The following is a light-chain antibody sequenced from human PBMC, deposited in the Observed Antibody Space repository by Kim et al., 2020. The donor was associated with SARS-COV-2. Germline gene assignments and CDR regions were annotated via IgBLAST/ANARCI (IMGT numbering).Light chain of an antibody. CDR2: YAS. Sequence: VTPTEKVTIPCRASPCIGISLHWYQQKPDQSPKLLIKYASQSFSGVPSRFSGSGSGTDFTLTINSLEAEDAATYYCHQSSSLPQCFGQGTKLEI. CDR3: HQSSSLPQC. V-gene: IGKV6-21*01. J-gene: IGKJ2*03. CDR1: PCIGIS.